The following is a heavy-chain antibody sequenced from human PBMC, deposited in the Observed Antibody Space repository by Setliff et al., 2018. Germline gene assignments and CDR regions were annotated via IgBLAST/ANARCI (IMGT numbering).Heavy chain of an antibody. D-gene: IGHD3-3*01. CDR3: AKGGTTITIFGVVITDAFEI. CDR2: IHSDGSKT. J-gene: IGHJ3*02. Sequence: GGSLRLSCAASGFTFSSYWMYWVRQAPGEGLVWVSRIHSDGSKTSYADSVKGRFTISRDNPTKSLYLQMNSLSAEDTAVYYCAKGGTTITIFGVVITDAFEIWGQGTMVTVSS. CDR1: GFTFSSYW. V-gene: IGHV3-74*01.